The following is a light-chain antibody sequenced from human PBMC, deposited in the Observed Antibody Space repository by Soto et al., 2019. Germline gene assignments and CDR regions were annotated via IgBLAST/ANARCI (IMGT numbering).Light chain of an antibody. CDR2: AVS. CDR3: QQYRGS. J-gene: IGKJ2*04. Sequence: EIVLTQSPGILSLSPGEIATLSCRASQSVSSTYLAWYQQKPGRAPRLRIYAVSSRPTGIPDRFRGSGSGTDYSLTISRLEHEDFALYYCQQYRGSFGQGTKLEMK. V-gene: IGKV3-20*01. CDR1: QSVSSTY.